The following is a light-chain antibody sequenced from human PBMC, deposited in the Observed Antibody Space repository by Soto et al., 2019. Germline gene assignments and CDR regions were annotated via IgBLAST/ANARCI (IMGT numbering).Light chain of an antibody. CDR1: QSVSTN. V-gene: IGKV3-15*01. CDR3: QQYNDWPSNT. CDR2: GAS. Sequence: EIEMTQSPANLPVSPGERATLSCRVSQSVSTNLAWYQQKPGQAPRLLIYGASTRAPGFPARFTGSGSGTEFTLTIRSLQSEDFAVYYCQQYNDWPSNTFGQGTKLEIK. J-gene: IGKJ2*01.